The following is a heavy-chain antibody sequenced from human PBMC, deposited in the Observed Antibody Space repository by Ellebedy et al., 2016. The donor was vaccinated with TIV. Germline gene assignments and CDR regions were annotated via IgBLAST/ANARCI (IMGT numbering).Heavy chain of an antibody. V-gene: IGHV4-4*02. CDR3: ARERFNVPVPAYY. CDR1: GGSISDTNY. J-gene: IGHJ4*02. CDR2: VHVTGRT. D-gene: IGHD6-19*01. Sequence: MPGGSLRLSCAVSGGSISDTNYWSWVRQPPGKGLEWIGEVHVTGRTNYNPSLWSRVTISMDKSENHLSLKLTSVTAADTAVYYCARERFNVPVPAYYWGQGTLVTVSS.